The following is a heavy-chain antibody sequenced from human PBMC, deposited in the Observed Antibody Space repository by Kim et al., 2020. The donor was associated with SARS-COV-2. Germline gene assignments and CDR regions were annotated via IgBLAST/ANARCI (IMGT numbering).Heavy chain of an antibody. CDR2: IYYSGST. D-gene: IGHD2-15*01. J-gene: IGHJ4*02. Sequence: SETLSLTCTVSGGSISSSSYYWGWIRQPPGKGLEWIGSIYYSGSTYYNPSLKSRVTISVDTSKNQFSLKLSSVTAADTAVYYCARLVVVVAATPRDFDYWGQGTLVTVSS. CDR3: ARLVVVVAATPRDFDY. V-gene: IGHV4-39*01. CDR1: GGSISSSSYY.